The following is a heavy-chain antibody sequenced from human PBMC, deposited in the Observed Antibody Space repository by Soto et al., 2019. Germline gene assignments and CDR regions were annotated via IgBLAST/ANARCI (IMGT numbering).Heavy chain of an antibody. CDR2: ISYDGSNK. V-gene: IGHV3-30*03. Sequence: QVQLVESGGGVVQPGRSLRLSCAASGFTFSSYGMHWVRQAPGKGLEWVAVISYDGSNKYYADSVKGRFTISRDNSKNTLDLQMNSLRAEDTAVYYCVRYSSSWYSDYWGQGTLVTVSS. CDR1: GFTFSSYG. D-gene: IGHD6-13*01. CDR3: VRYSSSWYSDY. J-gene: IGHJ4*02.